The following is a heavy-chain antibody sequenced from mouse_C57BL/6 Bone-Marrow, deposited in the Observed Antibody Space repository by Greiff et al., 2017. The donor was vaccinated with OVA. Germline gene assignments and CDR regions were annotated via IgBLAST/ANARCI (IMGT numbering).Heavy chain of an antibody. CDR2: INPSNGGT. J-gene: IGHJ1*03. V-gene: IGHV1-53*01. Sequence: VQLQQSGTELVKPGASVKLSCKASGYTFTSYWMHWVKQRHGQGLEWFGNINPSNGGTNYNEKFKSKAPLTVDQSSSTAYMPLSSLTSDDSAVYYCARWRLSVPWYFDVWGTGTTVTVSS. CDR3: ARWRLSVPWYFDV. CDR1: GYTFTSYW. D-gene: IGHD1-1*01.